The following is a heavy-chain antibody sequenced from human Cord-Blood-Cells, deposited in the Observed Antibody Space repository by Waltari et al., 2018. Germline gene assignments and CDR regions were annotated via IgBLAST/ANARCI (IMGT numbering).Heavy chain of an antibody. CDR3: ARDNQLGIDY. Sequence: QVQLVQSGAEVKKPGASVKVPCQASGYTLTRYYMHGVRQAPGQGLEWMGIINPSGGSTSYAQKFQGRVTMTRDTSTSTVYMELSSLRSEDTAVYYCARDNQLGIDYWGQGTLVTVSS. J-gene: IGHJ4*02. CDR1: GYTLTRYY. D-gene: IGHD6-6*01. CDR2: INPSGGST. V-gene: IGHV1-46*01.